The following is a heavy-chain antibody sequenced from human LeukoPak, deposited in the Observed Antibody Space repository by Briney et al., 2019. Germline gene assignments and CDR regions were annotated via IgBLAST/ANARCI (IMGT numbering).Heavy chain of an antibody. V-gene: IGHV3-23*01. J-gene: IGHJ4*02. CDR1: GFTFSSYA. CDR2: ISGSGGST. CDR3: AKDTRAEEPRYSGRNPLDY. Sequence: SGGSLRLSCAASGFTFSSYAMSWVRQAPGRGLEWVSAISGSGGSTYYADSVKGRFTISRDNSKNTLYLQMNSLRAEDTAVYYCAKDTRAEEPRYSGRNPLDYWGQGTLVTVSS. D-gene: IGHD1-26*01.